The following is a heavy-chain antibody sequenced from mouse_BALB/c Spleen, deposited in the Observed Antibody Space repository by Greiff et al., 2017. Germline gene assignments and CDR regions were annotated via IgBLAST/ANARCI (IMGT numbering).Heavy chain of an antibody. CDR3: ARKGLRFDD. CDR1: GYAFSSYW. D-gene: IGHD2-4*01. J-gene: IGHJ2*01. Sequence: QVQLQQSGAELVGPGSSGKLSCKASGYAFSSYWMNWVKQRPGPGLEWIGQICPGDGVTNYNGKFKGKATLTADKSSSTAYMQLSSLTSEDSAVYFCARKGLRFDDWGQGTTLTVSA. CDR2: ICPGDGVT. V-gene: IGHV1-80*01.